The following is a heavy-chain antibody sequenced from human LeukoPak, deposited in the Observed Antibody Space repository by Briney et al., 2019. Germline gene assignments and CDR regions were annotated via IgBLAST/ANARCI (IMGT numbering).Heavy chain of an antibody. V-gene: IGHV4-59*01. Sequence: SETLSLTCTVSGGSISNYYWSWIRQPPGKGLEWIGYISYSGSTNYNPSLKSRVTISVDTSKNQFSLKLSSVTAADTAVYYCARGGHYDFWDYYYMDVWGKGTTVTVSS. CDR3: ARGGHYDFWDYYYMDV. J-gene: IGHJ6*03. CDR2: ISYSGST. D-gene: IGHD3-3*01. CDR1: GGSISNYY.